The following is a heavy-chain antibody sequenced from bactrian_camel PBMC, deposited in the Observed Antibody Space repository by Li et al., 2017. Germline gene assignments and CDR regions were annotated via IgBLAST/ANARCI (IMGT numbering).Heavy chain of an antibody. CDR1: GYIVSRAY. D-gene: IGHD1*01. Sequence: HVQLVESGGGSVQAGGSLRLSCAASGYIVSRAYMGRFRQAPGKEREGVASIDYNGRTSYEDSVEGRFTISLDNAQNTLYLQMNSLAPEDTAMYYCATTTVDWLPWLEPRRYTYWGQGTQVTVS. CDR2: IDYNGRT. V-gene: IGHV3S53*01. J-gene: IGHJ4*01. CDR3: ATTTVDWLPWLEPRRYTY.